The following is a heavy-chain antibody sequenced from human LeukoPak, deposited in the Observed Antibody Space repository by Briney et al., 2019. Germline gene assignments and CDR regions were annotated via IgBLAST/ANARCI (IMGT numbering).Heavy chain of an antibody. V-gene: IGHV3-23*01. J-gene: IGHJ4*02. CDR3: ARKYSGTNPFDY. D-gene: IGHD1-26*01. Sequence: GGSLRLSCAASGFTLNNYAMSWVRQAPGKGREWVSIINNSGGSTYYADSVKGRFTISRDLSKNTLYLQMNSLRAEDTALYYCARKYSGTNPFDYWGQGTLVTVSS. CDR1: GFTLNNYA. CDR2: INNSGGST.